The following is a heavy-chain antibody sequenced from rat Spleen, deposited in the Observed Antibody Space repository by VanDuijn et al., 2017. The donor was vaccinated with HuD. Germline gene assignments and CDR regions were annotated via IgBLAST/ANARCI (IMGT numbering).Heavy chain of an antibody. CDR1: GFTFSNYY. V-gene: IGHV5S23*01. J-gene: IGHJ2*01. D-gene: IGHD1-8*01. CDR2: ISPSGGST. Sequence: EVQLVESGGGLVQPGNSLKLSCAASGFTFSNYYMAWVRQAPTKGLEWVASISPSGGSTYYPDSVKGRFTISRDNAKSTQYLQMDSLRSEDTATYYCATEVFTTVSPSDYWGQGVMVTVSS. CDR3: ATEVFTTVSPSDY.